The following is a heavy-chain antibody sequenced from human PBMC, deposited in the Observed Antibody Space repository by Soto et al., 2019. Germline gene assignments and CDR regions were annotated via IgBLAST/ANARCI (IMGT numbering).Heavy chain of an antibody. CDR2: ICSSSSYI. J-gene: IGHJ4*02. CDR1: GFTFSSYS. Sequence: EVQLVESGGGLVKPGGSLRLSCAASGFTFSSYSMNWVRQAPGKGLEWVSSICSSSSYIYYADSVKGRFTISRDNAKNSLYLQMNSLRAEDAAVYYCARDKGDYGDYFDYWGQGTLVTVSS. CDR3: ARDKGDYGDYFDY. D-gene: IGHD4-17*01. V-gene: IGHV3-21*01.